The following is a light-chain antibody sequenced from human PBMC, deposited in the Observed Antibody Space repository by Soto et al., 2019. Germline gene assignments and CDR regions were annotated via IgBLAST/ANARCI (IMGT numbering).Light chain of an antibody. V-gene: IGKV3-15*01. Sequence: EIVMTQSPATLSVSPGERATLSCRASQSVSSNLAWYQQKPGQAPRLLIYGASTRATGIPARFSGSWSGTEFTLNISSLQSEDFAVYYCQQYNNWPPITLGQGTRLDIK. CDR1: QSVSSN. J-gene: IGKJ5*01. CDR3: QQYNNWPPIT. CDR2: GAS.